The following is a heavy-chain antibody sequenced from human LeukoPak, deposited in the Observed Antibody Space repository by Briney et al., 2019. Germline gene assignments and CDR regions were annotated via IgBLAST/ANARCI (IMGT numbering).Heavy chain of an antibody. V-gene: IGHV4-30-4*01. CDR1: GGSISSGDYY. CDR2: ICYSGST. Sequence: SETLSLTCTVSGGSISSGDYYWNWIRQPPGKGLEWIGYICYSGSTYYNPSLKSRVTISVDTSKTQFSLRLSSVTAVDTAVYYCARGLRGRSGYYFDSWGQGTLVTVSS. CDR3: ARGLRGRSGYYFDS. J-gene: IGHJ4*02.